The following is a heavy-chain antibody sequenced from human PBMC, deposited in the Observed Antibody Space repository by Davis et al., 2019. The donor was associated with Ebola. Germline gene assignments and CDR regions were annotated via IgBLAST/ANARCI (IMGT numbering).Heavy chain of an antibody. D-gene: IGHD1-26*01. V-gene: IGHV6-1*01. Sequence: HSQTLSLTCAIPGDSFSGNSGAWTWLRQSPSRGLEWLGRTYSSSKWFNDYAVSVKSRITINPDTSKNQFSLQLSSVTPEDKAVYYCGRGWGRTGMGVWGQGTTVIVSS. CDR3: GRGWGRTGMGV. J-gene: IGHJ6*02. CDR1: GDSFSGNSGA. CDR2: TYSSSKWFN.